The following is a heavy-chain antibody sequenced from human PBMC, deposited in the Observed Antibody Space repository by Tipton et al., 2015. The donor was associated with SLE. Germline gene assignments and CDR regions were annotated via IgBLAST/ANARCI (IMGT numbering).Heavy chain of an antibody. J-gene: IGHJ4*02. D-gene: IGHD3-22*01. Sequence: LRLSCTVSGGSISSHYWSWIRQPPGKGLEWIGYIYYSGSTNYNPSLKSRVTISVDTSKNQFSLKLSSVTAADTAVYYCTRLSYYDSSGYPEPFDYWGQGTLVTVSS. V-gene: IGHV4-59*11. CDR1: GGSISSHY. CDR3: TRLSYYDSSGYPEPFDY. CDR2: IYYSGST.